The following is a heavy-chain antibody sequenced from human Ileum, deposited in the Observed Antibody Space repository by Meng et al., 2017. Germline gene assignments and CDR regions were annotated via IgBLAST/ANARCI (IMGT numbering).Heavy chain of an antibody. CDR3: AMWVSPLNIDT. CDR2: INHSGTT. CDR1: GVTFHGSY. V-gene: IGHV4-34*08. Sequence: QVQLQQWGAGVLKPSETLSLTCALYGVTFHGSYCSWIRQPPGQGLEWIGAINHSGTTKYNPSLQSRVTMSADTSKKQFSLKLTSLTAADTAVYYCAMWVSPLNIDTWGQGTLVTVSS. J-gene: IGHJ5*01. D-gene: IGHD1-26*01.